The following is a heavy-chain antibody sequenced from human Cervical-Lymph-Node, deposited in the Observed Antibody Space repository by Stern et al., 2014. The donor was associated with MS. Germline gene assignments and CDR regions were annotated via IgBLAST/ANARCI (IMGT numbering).Heavy chain of an antibody. CDR1: GGSITPFY. CDR2: INDIGDT. D-gene: IGHD5-12*01. CDR3: AREYSGSDY. Sequence: QVQLVESGPGLVKPSETLSLTCTVSGGSITPFYWHWIRQAPGKGLEWVGCINDIGDTSYNPSLMSRVTISVDTSNNLSSLKLSSVTAADTAIYYCAREYSGSDYWGQGTLVTVSS. J-gene: IGHJ4*02. V-gene: IGHV4-59*12.